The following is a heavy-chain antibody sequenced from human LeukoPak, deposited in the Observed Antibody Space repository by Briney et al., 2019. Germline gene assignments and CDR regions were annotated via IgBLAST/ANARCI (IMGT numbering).Heavy chain of an antibody. CDR1: GGSISSSNW. CDR3: ARAEYSNYETFDY. CDR2: IYYSGST. D-gene: IGHD4-11*01. J-gene: IGHJ4*02. V-gene: IGHV4-4*02. Sequence: PSETLSLTCAVSGGSISSSNWWSWVRQPPGKGLEWIGYIYYSGSTNYNPSLKSRVTISVDTSKNQFSLKLSSVTAADTAVYYCARAEYSNYETFDYWGQGTLVTVSS.